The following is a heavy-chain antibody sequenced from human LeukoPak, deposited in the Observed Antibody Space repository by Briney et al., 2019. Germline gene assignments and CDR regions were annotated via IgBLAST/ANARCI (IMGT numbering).Heavy chain of an antibody. D-gene: IGHD3-22*01. V-gene: IGHV3-23*01. J-gene: IGHJ4*02. CDR2: ISGSGGST. CDR1: GFTFSSYA. CDR3: AKSSDYYDSSAYSH. Sequence: PGGSLRLSCAASGFTFSSYAMTWVRQAPGKGLEWVSTISGSGGSTYYADSVKGRVTISRDNSKNTLHLQMNSLRAEDTAIYYCAKSSDYYDSSAYSHWXQGTLVTVSS.